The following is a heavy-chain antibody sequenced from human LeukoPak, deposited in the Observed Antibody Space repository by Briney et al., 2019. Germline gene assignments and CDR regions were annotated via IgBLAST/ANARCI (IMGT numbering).Heavy chain of an antibody. CDR2: INHNGNVN. V-gene: IGHV3-7*03. Sequence: GGSLRLSCAASGFTFSSYWMNWARQAPGKGLEWVASINHNGNVNYYVDSVKGRFTISRDNAKNSLYLQMNSLRAEDTALYYCAKEIMPYYYGMDVWGQGTTVTVSS. J-gene: IGHJ6*02. CDR1: GFTFSSYW. CDR3: AKEIMPYYYGMDV. D-gene: IGHD2-2*01.